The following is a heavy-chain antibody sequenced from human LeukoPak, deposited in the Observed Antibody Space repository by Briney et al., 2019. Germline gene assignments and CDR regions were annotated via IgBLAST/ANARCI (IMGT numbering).Heavy chain of an antibody. CDR2: INHSGST. CDR1: GGSFSVYY. Sequence: SETLSLTCAVYGGSFSVYYWSWIRQPPGKGLEWIGEINHSGSTNYNPSLKSRVTISVDTSKNQFSLKLSSVTAADTAVYYCAREDYGDYGLDYWGQGTLVTVSS. V-gene: IGHV4-34*01. CDR3: AREDYGDYGLDY. D-gene: IGHD4-17*01. J-gene: IGHJ4*02.